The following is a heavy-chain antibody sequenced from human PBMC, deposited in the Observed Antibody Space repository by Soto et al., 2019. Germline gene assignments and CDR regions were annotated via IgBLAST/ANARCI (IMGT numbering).Heavy chain of an antibody. V-gene: IGHV4-59*01. CDR1: GGSISSYY. D-gene: IGHD3-10*01. Sequence: QVQLQESGPGLVKPSETLSLTCTVSGGSISSYYLTWIRQPPGKGLEWIGYIYYNGRTNYNPSLKNRVTISLDTSKNQFSLNLSSVTAADTAVDYCARGAEWFGGRMDVWGQGTTVTVSS. J-gene: IGHJ6*02. CDR3: ARGAEWFGGRMDV. CDR2: IYYNGRT.